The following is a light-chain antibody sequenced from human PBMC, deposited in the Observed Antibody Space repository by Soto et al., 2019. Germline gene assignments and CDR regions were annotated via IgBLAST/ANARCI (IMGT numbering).Light chain of an antibody. CDR3: QHYGASPWT. Sequence: SPGALSLYPGDRATLSCRASQSLIGNYLAWYQQKPGQAPRVLIYRPSIRTTGISDRFSGSGAGTDFTLTIISLEPEECAVNYCQHYGASPWTFGQVTNVDI. CDR2: RPS. J-gene: IGKJ1*01. CDR1: QSLIGNY. V-gene: IGKV3-20*01.